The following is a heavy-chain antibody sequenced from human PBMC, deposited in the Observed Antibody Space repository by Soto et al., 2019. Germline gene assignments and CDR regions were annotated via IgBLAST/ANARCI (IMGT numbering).Heavy chain of an antibody. CDR1: GYTFTNYG. Sequence: QVQVVQSGDEVKKPGASVKVSCKASGYTFTNYGFSWVRQAPGQGLEWMGWISGYNGNTKYAEKFQGRVTMTTDTSTSKAHMELRSLRSDDTDVYYCAREGQAPYYYYGMDVWGQGTAVTVSS. CDR3: AREGQAPYYYYGMDV. V-gene: IGHV1-18*01. J-gene: IGHJ6*02. CDR2: ISGYNGNT.